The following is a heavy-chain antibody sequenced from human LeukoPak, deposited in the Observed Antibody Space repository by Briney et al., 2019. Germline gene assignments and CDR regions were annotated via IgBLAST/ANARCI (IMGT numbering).Heavy chain of an antibody. D-gene: IGHD1-26*01. Sequence: PGGSLRLSRAAFGFTFSNYAMSWVRQAPGRGLEWVSAISGDADSTYYADSVKGRFTISRDNSKNTLYLQVNSLRADDTAVYYCAKKEGGFDHWGQGALVTVSS. CDR1: GFTFSNYA. V-gene: IGHV3-23*01. CDR2: ISGDADST. CDR3: AKKEGGFDH. J-gene: IGHJ4*02.